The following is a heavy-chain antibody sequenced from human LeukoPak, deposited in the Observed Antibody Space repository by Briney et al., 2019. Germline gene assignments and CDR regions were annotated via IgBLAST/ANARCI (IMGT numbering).Heavy chain of an antibody. CDR1: GFTFSNYA. CDR2: ISGSDGST. V-gene: IGHV3-23*01. D-gene: IGHD1-14*01. J-gene: IGHJ6*02. Sequence: GGSLRLSCAASGFTFSNYAMHWVRQAPGKGLEWVSAISGSDGSTYYAGSVKGRFTISRDNSKNTLYLQMNSLRAEDTAVYYCAKGTGNYYYYGMDVWGQGTTVTVSS. CDR3: AKGTGNYYYYGMDV.